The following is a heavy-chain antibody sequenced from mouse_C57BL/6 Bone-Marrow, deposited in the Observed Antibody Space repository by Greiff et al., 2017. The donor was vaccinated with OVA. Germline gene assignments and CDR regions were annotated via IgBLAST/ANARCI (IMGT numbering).Heavy chain of an antibody. CDR3: APSTVVATDAMDY. J-gene: IGHJ4*01. CDR2: IDPANGNT. D-gene: IGHD1-1*01. Sequence: VQLQQSVAELVRPGASVKLSCTASGFNIKNTYMHWVKQRPEQGLEWIGRIDPANGNTKYATKFQGKATITADTSSNSAYLQLSSLTSEDTAIYYCAPSTVVATDAMDYWGQGTSVTVSS. CDR1: GFNIKNTY. V-gene: IGHV14-3*01.